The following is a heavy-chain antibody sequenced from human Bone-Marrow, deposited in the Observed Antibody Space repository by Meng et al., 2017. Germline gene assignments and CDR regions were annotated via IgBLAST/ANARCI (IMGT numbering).Heavy chain of an antibody. Sequence: LSLTCAASGFTFSSYEMNWVRQAPGKGLEWVAVISYDGSNKYYADSVKGRFTISRDNAKNSLYLQMNSLRAEDTAVYYCARAQYSGYDKHFDYWGQGTLVTVSS. CDR3: ARAQYSGYDKHFDY. D-gene: IGHD5-12*01. CDR2: ISYDGSNK. V-gene: IGHV3-30*07. CDR1: GFTFSSYE. J-gene: IGHJ4*02.